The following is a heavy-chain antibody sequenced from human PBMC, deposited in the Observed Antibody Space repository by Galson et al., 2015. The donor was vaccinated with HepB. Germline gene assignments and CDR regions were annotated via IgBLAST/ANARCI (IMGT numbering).Heavy chain of an antibody. V-gene: IGHV3-30*02. CDR3: AKDLARAVAGTGY. CDR2: IRYDGSNK. D-gene: IGHD6-19*01. CDR1: GFTFSSYG. Sequence: SLRLSCAASGFTFSSYGMHWVRQAPGKGLEWVAFIRYDGSNKYYADSVKGRFTISRDNSKNTLYLQMNSLRAEDTAVYYCAKDLARAVAGTGYWGQGTLVTVSS. J-gene: IGHJ4*02.